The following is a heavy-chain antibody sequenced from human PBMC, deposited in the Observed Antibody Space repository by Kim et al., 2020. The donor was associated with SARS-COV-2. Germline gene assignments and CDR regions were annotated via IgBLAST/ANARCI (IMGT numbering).Heavy chain of an antibody. CDR3: ARFPAGYYDSSGYYLWAFDI. CDR2: IYYSGST. Sequence: SETLSLTCTVSGGSISSGGYYWSWIRQHPGKGPEWIGYIYYSGSTYYNPSLKSRVTISVDTSKNQFSLKLSSVTAADTAVYYCARFPAGYYDSSGYYLWAFDIWGQGTMVTVSS. J-gene: IGHJ3*02. V-gene: IGHV4-31*03. D-gene: IGHD3-22*01. CDR1: GGSISSGGYY.